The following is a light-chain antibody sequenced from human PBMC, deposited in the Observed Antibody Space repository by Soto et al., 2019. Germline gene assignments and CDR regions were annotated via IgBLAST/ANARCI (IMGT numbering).Light chain of an antibody. CDR1: QSVGKNF. Sequence: EIVLTQSPGTLSLSPGERATLSCRASQSVGKNFLAWYQQKPGQAPRFLIYGASSRATGIPERFSGSGSGTDFTLTISRLEPEDFAAYYCQQYASSPRTFGQGTKVEIK. V-gene: IGKV3-20*01. CDR3: QQYASSPRT. CDR2: GAS. J-gene: IGKJ1*01.